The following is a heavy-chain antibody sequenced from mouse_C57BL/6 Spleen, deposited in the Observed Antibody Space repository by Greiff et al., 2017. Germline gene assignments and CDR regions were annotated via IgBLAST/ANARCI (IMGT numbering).Heavy chain of an antibody. D-gene: IGHD3-2*02. CDR3: ARIGVLDSSGYKAMDY. Sequence: QVTLKESGPGILQPSQTLSLTCSFSGFSLSTFGMGVGWIRQPSGKGLEWLAHIWWDDDKYYNPALKSRLTISKDTSKNQVFLKIANVDTADTATYYCARIGVLDSSGYKAMDYWGQGTSVTVSS. CDR2: IWWDDDK. CDR1: GFSLSTFGMG. J-gene: IGHJ4*01. V-gene: IGHV8-8*01.